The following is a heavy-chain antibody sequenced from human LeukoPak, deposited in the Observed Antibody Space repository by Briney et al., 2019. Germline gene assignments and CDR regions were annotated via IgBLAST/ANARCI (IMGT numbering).Heavy chain of an antibody. CDR3: ARDHIAVAGTGRPFDY. Sequence: SETLSLTCTVSGGSINNYYWSWIRQPPGKGLEWIGYIYYSGSTNYNPSLKSRVTISVDTSKNQFSLKLSSVTAADTAVYYCARDHIAVAGTGRPFDYWGQGTLVTVSS. V-gene: IGHV4-59*01. CDR2: IYYSGST. J-gene: IGHJ4*02. D-gene: IGHD6-19*01. CDR1: GGSINNYY.